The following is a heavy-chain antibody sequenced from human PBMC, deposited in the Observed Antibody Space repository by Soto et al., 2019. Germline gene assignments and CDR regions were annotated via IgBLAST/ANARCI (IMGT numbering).Heavy chain of an antibody. J-gene: IGHJ4*02. V-gene: IGHV4-34*01. D-gene: IGHD3-16*02. CDR3: ARERRYVWGSYRLDY. CDR1: CGSFIGYY. CDR2: INHSGST. Sequence: SETLSLTCAFYCGSFIGYYWSWIRQPPGKGLEWIGEINHSGSTNYNPSLKSRVTISVDTSKNQFSLKLSSVTAADTAVYYCARERRYVWGSYRLDYWGQGTLVTVSS.